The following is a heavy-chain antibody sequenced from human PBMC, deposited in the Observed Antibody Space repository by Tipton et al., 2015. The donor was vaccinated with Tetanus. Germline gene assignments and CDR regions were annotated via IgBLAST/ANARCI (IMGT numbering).Heavy chain of an antibody. D-gene: IGHD6-25*01. CDR2: IFHTGTT. CDR1: SGSISTFY. Sequence: TLSLTCTVSSGSISTFYWSWIQQPPGKGLEWIGHIFHTGTTNYNPSLKSRVSMSVDTSKNQFSLELNSVTAADTAVYYCARDSRLFYAMDVWGQGATVAVSS. CDR3: ARDSRLFYAMDV. J-gene: IGHJ6*02. V-gene: IGHV4-59*12.